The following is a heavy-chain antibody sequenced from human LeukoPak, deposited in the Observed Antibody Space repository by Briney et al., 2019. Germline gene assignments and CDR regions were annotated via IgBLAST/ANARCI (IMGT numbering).Heavy chain of an antibody. CDR2: INPNSGGT. Sequence: GASVKVSCKASGYTFTGYYMHWVRQAPGQGLEWMGWINPNSGGTNYAQKFQGWVTMTRDTSISTAYMELSRLRSDDTAVYYCARDRYYYDSSGPPTVAFDIWGQGTMVTVSS. V-gene: IGHV1-2*04. J-gene: IGHJ3*02. D-gene: IGHD3-22*01. CDR3: ARDRYYYDSSGPPTVAFDI. CDR1: GYTFTGYY.